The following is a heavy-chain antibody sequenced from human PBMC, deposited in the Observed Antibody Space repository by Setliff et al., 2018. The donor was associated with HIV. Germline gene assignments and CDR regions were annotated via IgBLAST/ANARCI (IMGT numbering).Heavy chain of an antibody. J-gene: IGHJ5*01. V-gene: IGHV1-46*01. CDR1: GYTFTNYY. Sequence: RASVKVSCKASGYTFTNYYMHWVRQAPGQGLEWMGIIYPGGARRSYAQKFQGRVTMTWDTSTSTVYMELSSLRSEDTAFYYCVRGIYDSSGFWYPHGDSWGQGTLVTVSS. D-gene: IGHD3-22*01. CDR2: IYPGGARR. CDR3: VRGIYDSSGFWYPHGDS.